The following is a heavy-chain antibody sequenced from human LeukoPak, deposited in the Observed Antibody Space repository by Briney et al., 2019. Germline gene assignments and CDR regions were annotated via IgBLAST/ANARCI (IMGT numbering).Heavy chain of an antibody. CDR1: GFSFSSYS. Sequence: GGSLRLSCEASGFSFSSYSMNWVRQAPGKGLEWVSSISSTGTDNTYADSVTGRFTISRDNPKKSVFLQMNSLRAEDTAVYFCARQGRSYINPNRGWFDPWGQGTLVIVSS. D-gene: IGHD7-27*01. CDR2: ISSTGTDN. V-gene: IGHV3-21*01. J-gene: IGHJ5*02. CDR3: ARQGRSYINPNRGWFDP.